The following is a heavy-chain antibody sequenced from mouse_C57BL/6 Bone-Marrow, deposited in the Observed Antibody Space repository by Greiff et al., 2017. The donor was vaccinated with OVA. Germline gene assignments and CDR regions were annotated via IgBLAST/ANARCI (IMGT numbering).Heavy chain of an antibody. V-gene: IGHV1-64*01. D-gene: IGHD2-4*01. CDR3: ARPYDYDEGWAMDY. J-gene: IGHJ4*01. CDR2: IHPNSGST. CDR1: GYTFTSYW. Sequence: QVQLQQPGAELVKPGASVKLSCKASGYTFTSYWMHWVKQRPGQGLEWIGMIHPNSGSTNYNEKFKSKATLTVDKSSSTAYMQLSSLTSEDSAVYFCARPYDYDEGWAMDYWGQGTSVTVSS.